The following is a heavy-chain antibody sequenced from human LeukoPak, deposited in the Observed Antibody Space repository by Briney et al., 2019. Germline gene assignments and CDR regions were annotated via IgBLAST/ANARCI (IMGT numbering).Heavy chain of an antibody. J-gene: IGHJ4*02. V-gene: IGHV3-30-3*01. CDR1: GFTFSSYA. CDR3: ARAPRTVTTKDCFDY. Sequence: PGGSLRLSCAASGFTFSSYAMLGVRQAPGKGLEWVAVISYDGSNKYYADSVKGRFTISRDNSKNTLYLQMNSLRAEDTAVYYCARAPRTVTTKDCFDYWGQGTLVTVPS. CDR2: ISYDGSNK. D-gene: IGHD4-17*01.